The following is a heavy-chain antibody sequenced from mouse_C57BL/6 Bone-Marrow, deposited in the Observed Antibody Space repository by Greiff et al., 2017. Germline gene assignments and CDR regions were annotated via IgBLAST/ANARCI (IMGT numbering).Heavy chain of an antibody. CDR1: GYTFTDYY. V-gene: IGHV1-26*01. D-gene: IGHD1-1*01. CDR3: GYGSSEYYFDY. Sequence: VQLQQSGPELVKPGASVKISCKASGYTFTDYYMNWVKQSHGKSLEWIGDINPNNGGTSYNQKFKGKAKLTVDKSSSTAYMEPRSLTSEDSAVYYCGYGSSEYYFDYWGQGTTLTVSS. J-gene: IGHJ2*01. CDR2: INPNNGGT.